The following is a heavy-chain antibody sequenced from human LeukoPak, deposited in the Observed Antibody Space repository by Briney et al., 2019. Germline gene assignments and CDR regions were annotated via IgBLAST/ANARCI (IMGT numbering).Heavy chain of an antibody. CDR2: IIPIFGTA. D-gene: IGHD2-2*01. CDR3: ARGTRNQLLSEY. V-gene: IGHV1-69*13. Sequence: ASVKVSCKASGYTFTSYAMNWVRQAPGQGLEWMGGIIPIFGTANYAQRFQGRVTITADESTSTAYMELSSLISEDTAVYYCARGTRNQLLSEYWGQGSLVTVSS. J-gene: IGHJ4*02. CDR1: GYTFTSYA.